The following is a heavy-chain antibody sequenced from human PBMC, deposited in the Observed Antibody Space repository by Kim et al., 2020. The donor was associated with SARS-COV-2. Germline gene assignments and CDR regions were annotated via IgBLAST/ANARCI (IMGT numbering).Heavy chain of an antibody. J-gene: IGHJ4*02. CDR2: INPNSGDT. CDR3: APSPYGSGTKDH. CDR1: GYTFSDYY. Sequence: ASVKVSCKASGYTFSDYYMHRVRQAPGQGLEWMGWINPNSGDTNYARKFQGRVTLTRDTSISTAYMELSRLGSDDTAIYYCAPSPYGSGTKDHWGQGTLVTVSS. V-gene: IGHV1-2*02. D-gene: IGHD3-10*01.